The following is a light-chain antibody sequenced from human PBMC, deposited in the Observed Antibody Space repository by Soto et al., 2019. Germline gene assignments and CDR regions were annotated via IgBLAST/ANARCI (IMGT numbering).Light chain of an antibody. CDR3: LQDYNYPLT. V-gene: IGKV1-6*01. J-gene: IGKJ4*01. CDR2: AAS. Sequence: IQMTQSPSSLFASVGDRVTITCQATQDINIYLNWYQQKPGKAPKLLIYAASSLQSEVPSRFSGSGSGTDFTLTISSLQPEDFGTYYCLQDYNYPLTFGGGTKVDIK. CDR1: QDINIY.